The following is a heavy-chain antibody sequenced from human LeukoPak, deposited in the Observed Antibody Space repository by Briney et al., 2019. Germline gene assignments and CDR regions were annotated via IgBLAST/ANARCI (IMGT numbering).Heavy chain of an antibody. CDR1: GGSFSGYY. D-gene: IGHD4-17*01. CDR3: ARGPATVTTTNDY. V-gene: IGHV4-34*01. J-gene: IGHJ4*02. Sequence: SETLSLTCAVYGGSFSGYYWSWIRQPPGKGLEWIGEINHSGSTNYNPSLKSRVTISVGTSKNQFSLKLSSVTAADTAVYYCARGPATVTTTNDYWGQGTLVTVSS. CDR2: INHSGST.